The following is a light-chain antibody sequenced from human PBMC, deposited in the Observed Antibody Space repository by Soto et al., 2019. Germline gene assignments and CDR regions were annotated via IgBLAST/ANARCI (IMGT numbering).Light chain of an antibody. CDR3: CSYSSSTTFYV. J-gene: IGLJ1*01. V-gene: IGLV2-14*01. CDR2: EVT. Sequence: QSVLTQPASVSGSPGQSITISCTGSSSDVGNYDYVSWHQQHPDKAPKLMIYEVTHRPSGVSNRFSGSKSGNTASLTISGLQAEDEADYYCCSYSSSTTFYVFGTGTKLTVL. CDR1: SSDVGNYDY.